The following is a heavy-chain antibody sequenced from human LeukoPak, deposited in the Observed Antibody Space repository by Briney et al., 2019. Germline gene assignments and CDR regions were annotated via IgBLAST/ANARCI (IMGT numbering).Heavy chain of an antibody. CDR3: ARGYCSSTSCYPFDY. CDR2: ISSSSSYI. J-gene: IGHJ4*02. V-gene: IGHV3-21*01. D-gene: IGHD2-2*01. CDR1: GFTFSSYS. Sequence: PGGSLRLSCAASGFTFSSYSMNWVRQAPGKGLEWVSSISSSSSYIYYADSVKGRFTISRDNAKNSLYLQMNSLRAEDTAVYYCARGYCSSTSCYPFDYWGQGTLVTVSS.